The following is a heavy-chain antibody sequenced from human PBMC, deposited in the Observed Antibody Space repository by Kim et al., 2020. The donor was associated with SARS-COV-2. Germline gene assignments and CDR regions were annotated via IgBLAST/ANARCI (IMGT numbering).Heavy chain of an antibody. V-gene: IGHV3-23*01. J-gene: IGHJ6*01. CDR3: TKDVAGLPCGWVCYYHG. Sequence: GGSLRLSCAASGFTFRTYAMAWVRQAPGKGLEWVSTVNPDGSATHYADSVKGRFTISRDMSKNTVSLQMDSLRVEDTAVYYCTKDVAGLPCGWVCYYHG. CDR2: VNPDGSAT. CDR1: GFTFRTYA. D-gene: IGHD6-19*01.